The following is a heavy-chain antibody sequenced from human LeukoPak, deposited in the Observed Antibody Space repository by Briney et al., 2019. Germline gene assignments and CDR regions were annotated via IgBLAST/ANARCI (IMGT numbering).Heavy chain of an antibody. CDR1: GGSISSYY. V-gene: IGHV4-34*01. CDR3: ARVVTIVVVPAAMDV. Sequence: PSETLSLTCTVSGGSISSYYWSWIRQPPGKGLEWIGEINHSGSTNYNPSLKSRVTISVDTSKNQFSLKLSSMTAADTAVYYCARVVTIVVVPAAMDVWGQGTTVTVSS. D-gene: IGHD2-2*01. CDR2: INHSGST. J-gene: IGHJ6*02.